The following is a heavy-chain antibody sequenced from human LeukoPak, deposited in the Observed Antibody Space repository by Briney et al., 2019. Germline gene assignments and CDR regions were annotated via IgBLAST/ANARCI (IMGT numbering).Heavy chain of an antibody. J-gene: IGHJ4*02. Sequence: SETLSLTCTVSGGSISSYYWSWIRQPAGKGLEWIGRIYTSGSTNYNPSLKSRVTMSVDTSKNQFSLKLSSVTAADTAVYYCARDSKSIRGYGDYAFDYWGQGTLVTVSS. CDR1: GGSISSYY. CDR2: IYTSGST. V-gene: IGHV4-4*07. CDR3: ARDSKSIRGYGDYAFDY. D-gene: IGHD4-17*01.